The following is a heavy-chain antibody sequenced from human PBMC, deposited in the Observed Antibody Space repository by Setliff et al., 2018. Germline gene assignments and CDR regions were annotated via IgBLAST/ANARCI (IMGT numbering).Heavy chain of an antibody. D-gene: IGHD1-1*01. CDR2: LHTSGST. Sequence: SETLSLTCAVSGGSISSGSSYWSWIRQPTGKGLEWVGRLHTSGSTNYNPSLKSRVTISVDTSKNQFSLTLTSVTAADTALYYCRQAVVGRDVFDIWGQGTGVTVSS. V-gene: IGHV4-61*02. J-gene: IGHJ3*02. CDR3: RQAVVGRDVFDI. CDR1: GGSISSGSSY.